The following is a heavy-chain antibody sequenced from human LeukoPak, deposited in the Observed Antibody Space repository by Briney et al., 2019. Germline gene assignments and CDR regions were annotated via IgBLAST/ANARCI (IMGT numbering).Heavy chain of an antibody. CDR2: IIPIFNTT. CDR3: ASPRKGYYDILTGYYGFDY. CDR1: GGTFSKSA. D-gene: IGHD3-9*01. Sequence: ASVKVSCKASGGTFSKSAFSWVRQAPGQGLEWMGVIIPIFNTTNYAQKFQDRVTITADESTGTAYMELSSLRSEDTAVYYCASPRKGYYDILTGYYGFDYWGQGTLVIVSS. J-gene: IGHJ4*02. V-gene: IGHV1-69*01.